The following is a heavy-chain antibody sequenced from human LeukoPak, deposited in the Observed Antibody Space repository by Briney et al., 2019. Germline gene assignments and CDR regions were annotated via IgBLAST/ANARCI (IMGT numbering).Heavy chain of an antibody. Sequence: SETLSLTYAVYGGSFSGYYWSWIRQPPGKGLEWIGEINHSGSTNYNPSLKSRVTISVDTSKNQFSLKLSSVTAADTAVYYCARQTLSIAARGADYYYMDVWGKGTTVTVSS. CDR1: GGSFSGYY. CDR2: INHSGST. J-gene: IGHJ6*03. V-gene: IGHV4-34*01. CDR3: ARQTLSIAARGADYYYMDV. D-gene: IGHD6-6*01.